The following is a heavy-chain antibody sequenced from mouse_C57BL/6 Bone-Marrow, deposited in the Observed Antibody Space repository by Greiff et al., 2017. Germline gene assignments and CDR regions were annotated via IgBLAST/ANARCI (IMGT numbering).Heavy chain of an antibody. J-gene: IGHJ1*03. CDR3: AGDTRGGWYFDV. Sequence: VQGVESGPGLVKPSQSLFLTCSITGFPITSGYYWIWIRQSPGKPLEWMGYITHSGETFYNPSLQSPISITRETSKNQFFLQLNSVTTEDTAMYYCAGDTRGGWYFDVWGTGTTVTVSS. CDR1: GFPITSGYY. V-gene: IGHV12-3*01. CDR2: ITHSGET.